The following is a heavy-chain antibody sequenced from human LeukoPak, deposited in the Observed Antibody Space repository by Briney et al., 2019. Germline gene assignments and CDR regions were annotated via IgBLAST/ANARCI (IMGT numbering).Heavy chain of an antibody. CDR2: IYTSGTT. Sequence: SETLSLTCTVSGGSITYSYWSWFRQPPGKGLEWIGYIYTSGTTNYNPSLTSRATISVDTSQNQFSLRLTSVTAADTAVYYCASASESSGRPYDAFDIWGQGTMVTVSS. D-gene: IGHD2-15*01. CDR3: ASASESSGRPYDAFDI. CDR1: GGSITYSY. V-gene: IGHV4-4*09. J-gene: IGHJ3*02.